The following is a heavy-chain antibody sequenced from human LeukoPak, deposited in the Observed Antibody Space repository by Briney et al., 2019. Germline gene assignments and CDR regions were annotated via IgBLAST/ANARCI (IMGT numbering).Heavy chain of an antibody. CDR1: GFTFSSYA. CDR2: ISGSGGST. Sequence: GGSLRLSCAASGFTFSSYAMSWVRQAPGKGLEWVSAISGSGGSTYYADSVKGRFTISRDNSKNTLYLQMNSLRAEDTAVYYCAKDPLGRWNWNDVGGGYWGQGTLVTVSS. V-gene: IGHV3-23*01. J-gene: IGHJ4*02. CDR3: AKDPLGRWNWNDVGGGY. D-gene: IGHD1-1*01.